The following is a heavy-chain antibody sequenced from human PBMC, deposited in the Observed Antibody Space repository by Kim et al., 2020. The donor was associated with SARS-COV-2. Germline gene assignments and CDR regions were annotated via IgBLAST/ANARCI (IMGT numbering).Heavy chain of an antibody. CDR2: MYYSGST. CDR1: GGSFSSSSYH. CDR3: ARQRYGGNSVDY. Sequence: SETLSLTCTVSGGSFSSSSYHWGWIRQPPGKGLEWIASMYYSGSTFYNPSLKSRVTISVDTSKNQVSLRLSSVTATDTAVYYCARQRYGGNSVDYWGQGTLVTVSS. J-gene: IGHJ4*02. D-gene: IGHD2-21*02. V-gene: IGHV4-39*01.